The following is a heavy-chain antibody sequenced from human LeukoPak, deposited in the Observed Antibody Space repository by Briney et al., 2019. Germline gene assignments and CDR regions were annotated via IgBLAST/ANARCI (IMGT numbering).Heavy chain of an antibody. CDR3: ARVPRELGAY. Sequence: ASVKVSCKASGYTFTSYDINWVLQATGQGLEWMGFMNPNSGNTGYAQKFQGRVTMTRNTSISTAYMELSSLRSEDTALYYCARVPRELGAYWGQGTLVTVSS. J-gene: IGHJ4*02. CDR2: MNPNSGNT. CDR1: GYTFTSYD. V-gene: IGHV1-8*01. D-gene: IGHD3-16*01.